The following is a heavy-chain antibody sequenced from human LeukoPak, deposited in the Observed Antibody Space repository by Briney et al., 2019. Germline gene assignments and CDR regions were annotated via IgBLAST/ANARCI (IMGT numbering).Heavy chain of an antibody. D-gene: IGHD6-19*01. Sequence: PGGSLRLSCAASGFTFSSYGMNWVRQAPGKGLEWVSGIRDSGGSTYYADSVKGRFTISRDNSKDTLYLQMNSLRAEDTAVYYCAKSSGGWHFDDWGQGTLVTVSS. CDR3: AKSSGGWHFDD. CDR1: GFTFSSYG. V-gene: IGHV3-23*01. CDR2: IRDSGGST. J-gene: IGHJ4*02.